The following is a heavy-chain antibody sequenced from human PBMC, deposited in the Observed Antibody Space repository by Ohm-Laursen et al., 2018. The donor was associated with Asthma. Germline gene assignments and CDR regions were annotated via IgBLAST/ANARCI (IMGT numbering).Heavy chain of an antibody. CDR2: IDWDDDK. V-gene: IGHV2-70*01. D-gene: IGHD4-23*01. Sequence: PTQTLTLTCTFSGFSLSTSGMCVSWIRQPPGKALEWLALIDWDDDKYYSTSLKARLTISKDTSKNQVVLTMTNMDPVDTATYYCARICSYGGNQDAFDIWGQGTMVTVSS. CDR3: ARICSYGGNQDAFDI. J-gene: IGHJ3*02. CDR1: GFSLSTSGMC.